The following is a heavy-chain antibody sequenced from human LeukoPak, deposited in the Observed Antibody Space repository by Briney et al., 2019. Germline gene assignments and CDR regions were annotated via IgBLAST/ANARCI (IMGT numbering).Heavy chain of an antibody. CDR3: AKRNGF. D-gene: IGHD1-1*01. V-gene: IGHV3-30*18. Sequence: PGRSLRLSCAASGFTFSSYDMHWVRQAPGKGLEWVAIISYDGNNKYHADSVKGRFTISRDNSKNTLYLQMNTLRVEDTAVYYCAKRNGFWGQGTLVTVSS. CDR1: GFTFSSYD. J-gene: IGHJ4*02. CDR2: ISYDGNNK.